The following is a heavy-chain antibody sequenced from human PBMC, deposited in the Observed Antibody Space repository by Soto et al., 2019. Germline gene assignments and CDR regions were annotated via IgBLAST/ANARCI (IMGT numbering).Heavy chain of an antibody. CDR2: IYYSGST. CDR3: ARDQNRSYDKGYFDY. J-gene: IGHJ4*02. D-gene: IGHD3-22*01. Sequence: SETLSLTCTVSGGSISSSSYYWVWIRQPPGKGLEWIGTIYYSGSTYYNPSLKSRVTISVDTSKNQFSLKLSSVTAADTAVYYCARDQNRSYDKGYFDYWGQGNPVTVS. CDR1: GGSISSSSYY. V-gene: IGHV4-39*01.